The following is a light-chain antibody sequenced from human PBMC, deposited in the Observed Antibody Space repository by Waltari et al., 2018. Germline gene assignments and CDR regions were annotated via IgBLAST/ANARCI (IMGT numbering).Light chain of an antibody. CDR3: QQYDSSRT. CDR1: QSISTW. V-gene: IGKV1-5*03. J-gene: IGKJ1*01. CDR2: KAS. Sequence: DIQMTQSPSTLSASVGDRVTITCRASQSISTWLAWNQQKPGKAPKLLIYKASSLESGVPSRFSGSGSGTEFTLTISSLQPDDFATYYCQQYDSSRTFGQGTKVEIK.